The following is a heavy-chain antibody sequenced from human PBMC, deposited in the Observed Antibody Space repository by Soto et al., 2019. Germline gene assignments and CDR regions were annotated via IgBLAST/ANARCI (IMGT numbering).Heavy chain of an antibody. CDR1: GASVSSGTYY. J-gene: IGHJ4*02. Sequence: SETLSLTCTVSGASVSSGTYYWSWIRQPPGKGLEWIGYIFYSGTTNYNPSLKSRVTLSVDTSKNQFSLKLTSVTAADTAVYYCASDPVATAGTLDFWGQGTLVTVSS. CDR3: ASDPVATAGTLDF. CDR2: IFYSGTT. D-gene: IGHD6-13*01. V-gene: IGHV4-61*01.